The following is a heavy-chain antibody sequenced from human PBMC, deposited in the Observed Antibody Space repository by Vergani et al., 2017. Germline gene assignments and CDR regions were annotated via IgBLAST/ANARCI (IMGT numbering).Heavy chain of an antibody. CDR2: ISSSGSTI. J-gene: IGHJ6*03. D-gene: IGHD2-2*01. V-gene: IGHV3-11*04. CDR1: GFTFSDFY. Sequence: QVQLVESGGGLVKPGGSLRLPCAASGFTFSDFYMSWIRQAPGKGMEWVSYISSSGSTIYYADSVKGRFTISRDNAKNSLYLQMNSLRAEDTAVYYCAIDGGYCGRTCCYYYYYMDVWGKGTTVTVSS. CDR3: AIDGGYCGRTCCYYYYYMDV.